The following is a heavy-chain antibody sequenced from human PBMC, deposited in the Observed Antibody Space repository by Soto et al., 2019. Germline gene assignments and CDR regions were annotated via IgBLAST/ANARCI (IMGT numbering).Heavy chain of an antibody. V-gene: IGHV6-1*01. D-gene: IGHD3-10*01. CDR2: TYYRSKWYN. CDR1: GDSVSSNSAA. Sequence: SQTLSLTCASSGDSVSSNSAAWNWIRQSPSRGLEWLGRTYYRSKWYNDYAVSVKSRITINPDTSKNQFSLQLNSVTPEDTAVYYCARDDGTMVRGVIDPDYYYYGMDVWGQGTTVTVSS. CDR3: ARDDGTMVRGVIDPDYYYYGMDV. J-gene: IGHJ6*02.